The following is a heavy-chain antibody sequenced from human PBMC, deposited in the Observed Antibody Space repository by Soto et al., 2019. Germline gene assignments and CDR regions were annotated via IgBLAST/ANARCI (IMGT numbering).Heavy chain of an antibody. CDR1: GLTFSSYA. V-gene: IGHV3-23*01. D-gene: IGHD3-22*01. Sequence: PGGSLRLSCAASGLTFSSYAMSWVRQAPGKGLEWVSAISGSGGSTYYADSVKGRFTISRDNSKNTLYLQMNSLRAEDTAVYYCAKDIDSSGYYLHPQPIDYWGQGTLVTVSS. CDR3: AKDIDSSGYYLHPQPIDY. CDR2: ISGSGGST. J-gene: IGHJ4*02.